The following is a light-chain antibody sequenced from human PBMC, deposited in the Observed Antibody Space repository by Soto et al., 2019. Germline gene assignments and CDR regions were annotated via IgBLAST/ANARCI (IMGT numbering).Light chain of an antibody. Sequence: SYELTQPPSVSVAPGKTARITCGGNNIGSKSVHWYQQKPGQAPVLVIYYDSDRPSGIPERFSGSNSGNTATLTISRVEAGDDPDYYYQVWDSSSDHPVFGGGTKLTVL. CDR2: YDS. CDR1: NIGSKS. J-gene: IGLJ2*01. CDR3: QVWDSSSDHPV. V-gene: IGLV3-21*04.